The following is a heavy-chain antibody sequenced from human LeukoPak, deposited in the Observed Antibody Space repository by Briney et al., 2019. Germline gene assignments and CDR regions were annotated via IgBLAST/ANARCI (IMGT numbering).Heavy chain of an antibody. CDR2: IRYGGSNE. CDR1: GFTFINYG. D-gene: IGHD1-26*01. CDR3: AKSLSLEWEPGFDF. Sequence: GGSLRLSCAASGFTFINYGMHWVRQAPGKGLEWVAFIRYGGSNEYYADSVKGRFTISRDNSKNTLYLQMNSLRTEDTAVYYCAKSLSLEWEPGFDFWGQGTLVTVSS. V-gene: IGHV3-30*02. J-gene: IGHJ4*02.